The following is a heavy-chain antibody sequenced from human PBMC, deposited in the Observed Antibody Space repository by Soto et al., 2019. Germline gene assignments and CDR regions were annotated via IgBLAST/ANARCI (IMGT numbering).Heavy chain of an antibody. Sequence: ASVKVSCKASGYTFTGNYMHWVRQAPGQGLEWMGWINPNSGGTNYAQKFQGWVTMTRDTSISTAYMELSRLRSDDTAVYYCARVGSYDFWSGYYPYDAFDIWGQGTMVTVSS. CDR3: ARVGSYDFWSGYYPYDAFDI. J-gene: IGHJ3*02. CDR2: INPNSGGT. CDR1: GYTFTGNY. V-gene: IGHV1-2*04. D-gene: IGHD3-3*01.